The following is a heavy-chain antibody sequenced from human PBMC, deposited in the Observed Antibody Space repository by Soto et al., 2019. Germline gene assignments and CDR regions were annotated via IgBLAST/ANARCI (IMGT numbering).Heavy chain of an antibody. CDR2: IYSGGST. CDR3: ATRPLLPGAP. CDR1: GFTFSSND. Sequence: EVQLVESGGGLIQPGGSLRLSFAASGFTFSSNDMNWVRQAPGKGLEWVSLIYSGGSTYYADSVKGRFTISRDNSKNTLYLQMSSLRAEETAVYYCATRPLLPGAPWGQGTMVTVSS. J-gene: IGHJ3*01. V-gene: IGHV3-53*01. D-gene: IGHD2-15*01.